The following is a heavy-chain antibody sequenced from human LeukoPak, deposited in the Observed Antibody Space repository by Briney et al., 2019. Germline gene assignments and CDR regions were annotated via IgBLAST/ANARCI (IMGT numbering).Heavy chain of an antibody. J-gene: IGHJ4*02. Sequence: PSETLSLTCAVYGGSFSDYYWSWIRQSPGKGLEWIGEINHSGSTNYNPSLKSRVTISVDTSKNQFSLKLSSVTAADTAVYYCARHSIVGAAPYWGQGTLVTVSS. CDR1: GGSFSDYY. V-gene: IGHV4-34*01. CDR3: ARHSIVGAAPY. D-gene: IGHD2/OR15-2a*01. CDR2: INHSGST.